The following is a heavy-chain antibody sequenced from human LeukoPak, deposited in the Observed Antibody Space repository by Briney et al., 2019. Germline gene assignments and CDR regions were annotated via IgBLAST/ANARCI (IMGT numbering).Heavy chain of an antibody. Sequence: AGGSLRLSCAASGFTFSSYGMHWVRQAPGKGLEWVAVIWYDGSNKYYADSVKGRFTISRDNSKNTLYQQMNSLRAEDTAVYYCAKRTGVTELHFDHWGQGTLVTVSS. D-gene: IGHD1-7*01. CDR2: IWYDGSNK. CDR1: GFTFSSYG. CDR3: AKRTGVTELHFDH. V-gene: IGHV3-33*06. J-gene: IGHJ4*02.